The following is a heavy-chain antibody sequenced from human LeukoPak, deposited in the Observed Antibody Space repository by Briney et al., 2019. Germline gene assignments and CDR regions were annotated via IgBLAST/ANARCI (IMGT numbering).Heavy chain of an antibody. V-gene: IGHV4-59*01. CDR3: ARGDIVGATYDY. Sequence: GSLRLSCAASGGSISSYYWSWIRQPPGKGLEWIGYIYYSGSTNYNPSLKSRVTISVDTSKNQFSLKLSSVTAADTAVYYCARGDIVGATYDYWGQGTLVTVSS. CDR2: IYYSGST. D-gene: IGHD1-26*01. CDR1: GGSISSYY. J-gene: IGHJ4*02.